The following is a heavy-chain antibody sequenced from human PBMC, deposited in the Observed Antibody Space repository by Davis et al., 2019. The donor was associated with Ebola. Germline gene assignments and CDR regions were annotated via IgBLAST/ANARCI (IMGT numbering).Heavy chain of an antibody. CDR2: INHSGST. J-gene: IGHJ5*02. CDR1: GGSFSGYY. Sequence: PSETLSLTCAVYGGSFSGYYWSWIRQPPGKGLEWIGEINHSGSTNYNPSLKSRVTISVDTSKNQFSLKLSSVTAADTAVYYCARKDLRAEGLIDPWGQGTLVTVSS. D-gene: IGHD3-3*01. CDR3: ARKDLRAEGLIDP. V-gene: IGHV4-34*01.